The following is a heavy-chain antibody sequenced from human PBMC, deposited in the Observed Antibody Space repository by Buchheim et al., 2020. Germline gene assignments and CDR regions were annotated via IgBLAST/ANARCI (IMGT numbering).Heavy chain of an antibody. CDR1: GFTFSRYS. CDR3: ARSVQFGMDV. Sequence: EVQLVESGGGSVQPGGSLRLSCAASGFTFSRYSMNWARQAPGKGLEWVSYMTSDEKTIYYTDSVKGRFTISRDNARNLLYPQMHSLRVDDTALYYCARSVQFGMDVWGQGTT. V-gene: IGHV3-48*01. CDR2: MTSDEKTI. J-gene: IGHJ6*02.